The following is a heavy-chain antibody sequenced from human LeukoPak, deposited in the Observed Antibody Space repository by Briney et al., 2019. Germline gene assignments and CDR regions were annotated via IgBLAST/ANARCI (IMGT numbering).Heavy chain of an antibody. CDR1: GFTFSNYG. J-gene: IGHJ4*01. CDR2: ISYDGSKK. Sequence: GGSLRLSCAASGFTFSNYGMHWVRQAPGKGLEWVAIISYDGSKKYYADSVKGRFTISRDNAKNSLYLQMNSLRAEDTAVYYCVRESIRGTRDFDYWGHGTLVTVSS. CDR3: VRESIRGTRDFDY. V-gene: IGHV3-30*03. D-gene: IGHD3-10*01.